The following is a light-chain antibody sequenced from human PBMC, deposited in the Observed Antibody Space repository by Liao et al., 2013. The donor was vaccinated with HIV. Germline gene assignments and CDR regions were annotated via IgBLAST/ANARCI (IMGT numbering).Light chain of an antibody. Sequence: SYVLTQPPSVSVAPGKTATVSCGGNNIGTKSVHWYQQKPGQAPVVVIYYDTDRPSGIPERFSGSSSGTTVTLTISGVQAEDEADYYCQSADSSATYPVFGGGTKLTVL. J-gene: IGLJ3*02. V-gene: IGLV3-21*01. CDR1: NIGTKS. CDR2: YDT. CDR3: QSADSSATYPV.